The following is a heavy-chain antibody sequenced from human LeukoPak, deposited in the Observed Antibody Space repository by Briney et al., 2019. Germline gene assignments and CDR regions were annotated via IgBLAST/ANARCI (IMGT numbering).Heavy chain of an antibody. D-gene: IGHD6-19*01. J-gene: IGHJ4*02. Sequence: PGGSLRLSCAASGLTFTDYAMGWVRQAPGQGLEWASTISASGSTTYYADSVGGRFTISRDNSKNTLSLQMSSLRAEDTAVYYCAKARTPYNSGFDYWGQGTLVAVSS. V-gene: IGHV3-23*01. CDR2: ISASGSTT. CDR1: GLTFTDYA. CDR3: AKARTPYNSGFDY.